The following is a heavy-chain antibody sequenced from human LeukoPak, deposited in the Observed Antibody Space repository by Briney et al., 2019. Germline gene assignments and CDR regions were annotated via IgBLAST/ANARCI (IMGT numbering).Heavy chain of an antibody. CDR1: GVTFSSYG. V-gene: IGHV3-23*01. Sequence: GGSLRLSCAASGVTFSSYGMNWVCQASGKGLEWVSAVSSSGGDTWHADSVKDRFTISRDISKNTLYLVLNSERAENTAVNYCAKESAARDAYYAWGQVILVSVSS. D-gene: IGHD3-3*01. CDR2: VSSSGGDT. J-gene: IGHJ5*02. CDR3: AKESAARDAYYA.